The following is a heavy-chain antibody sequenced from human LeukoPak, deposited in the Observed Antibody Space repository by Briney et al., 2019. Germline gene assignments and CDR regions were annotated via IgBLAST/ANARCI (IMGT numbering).Heavy chain of an antibody. CDR2: IIPIFGTA. J-gene: IGHJ4*02. CDR1: GGTFSSYA. D-gene: IGHD3-3*01. CDR3: ARGRHYDFWSGYYRGLDY. V-gene: IGHV1-69*13. Sequence: ASVKVSCKASGGTFSSYAISWVRQAPGQGLEWMGGIIPIFGTANYAQKFQGRVTITADESTSTAYMELSSLRSEDTAVYYCARGRHYDFWSGYYRGLDYWGQGTLVTVSS.